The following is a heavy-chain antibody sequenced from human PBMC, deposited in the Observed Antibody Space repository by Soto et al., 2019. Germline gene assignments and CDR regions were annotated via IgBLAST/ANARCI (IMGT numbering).Heavy chain of an antibody. CDR2: INHSGST. CDR1: GGSFSGYY. Sequence: SETLSLTCAVYGGSFSGYYWSWIRQPPGKGLEWIGEINHSGSTNYNPSLKSRVTISVDTSKNQFSLKLSSMTAADTAVYYCARRIRYYYGSGSYYNWFDPWGQGTLVTVSS. CDR3: ARRIRYYYGSGSYYNWFDP. V-gene: IGHV4-34*01. J-gene: IGHJ5*02. D-gene: IGHD3-10*01.